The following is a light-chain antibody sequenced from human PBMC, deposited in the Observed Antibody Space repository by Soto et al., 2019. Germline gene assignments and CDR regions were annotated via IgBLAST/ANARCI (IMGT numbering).Light chain of an antibody. CDR3: DSFTTSKSYG. CDR1: TSDVGAYIF. CDR2: DII. Sequence: QSALTQPASVCGSPGQSITISCTGTTSDVGAYIFVSWYQQHPGKAPKLMIYDIINRPSGVSNRFSGSKSGNTASLTMSGLQDEDEADDYCDSFTTSKSYGFGTGTKLTVL. J-gene: IGLJ1*01. V-gene: IGLV2-14*03.